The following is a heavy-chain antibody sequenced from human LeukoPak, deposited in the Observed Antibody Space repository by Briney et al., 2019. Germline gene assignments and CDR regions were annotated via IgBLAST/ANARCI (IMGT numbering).Heavy chain of an antibody. V-gene: IGHV1-69*06. Sequence: ASVKVSCKASGGTFSSYGISWVRQAAGQGLEWMGGIIPMFGTANYAQKFQGRVTITADKSTTTTYMELSSLRSEDTAVYYCARGRGIIGTTSRFDSWGQGTLVTVSS. CDR3: ARGRGIIGTTSRFDS. CDR1: GGTFSSYG. J-gene: IGHJ5*01. D-gene: IGHD1-7*01. CDR2: IIPMFGTA.